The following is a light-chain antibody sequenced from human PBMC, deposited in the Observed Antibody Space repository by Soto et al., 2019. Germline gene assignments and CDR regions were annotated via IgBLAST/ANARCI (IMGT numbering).Light chain of an antibody. J-gene: IGKJ2*01. CDR1: ERVATSY. CDR2: DTS. V-gene: IGKV3-20*01. Sequence: DIVLTQSPVILSLSPGDSATLSCRASERVATSYFAWYQQRRGQAPTLLIYDTSTRATGVPDRFTGSGSGTEVTLPISSVEPADFSVYYCQQYGRSPLYTFGQGTQLEI. CDR3: QQYGRSPLYT.